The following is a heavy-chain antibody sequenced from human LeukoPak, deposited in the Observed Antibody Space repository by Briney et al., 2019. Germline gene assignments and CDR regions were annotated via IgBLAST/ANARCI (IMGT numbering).Heavy chain of an antibody. CDR1: GDTFTGYY. CDR2: INTNSGGT. CDR3: ARVELLWFGELQQQPFDY. V-gene: IGHV1-2*02. Sequence: ASVKASCKASGDTFTGYYMHWVRQAPGLRLEWMGWINTNSGGTNYAEKFQGRVTMTRDTSISTAYMKLSRLRSDHTAVYYCARVELLWFGELQQQPFDYWGQGTLVTVSS. J-gene: IGHJ4*02. D-gene: IGHD3-10*01.